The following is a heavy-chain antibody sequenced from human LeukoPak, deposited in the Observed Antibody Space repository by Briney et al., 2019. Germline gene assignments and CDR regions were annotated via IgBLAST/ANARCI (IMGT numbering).Heavy chain of an antibody. CDR3: ARDHRYGGLFDY. CDR1: GFTLSSYA. V-gene: IGHV3-23*01. CDR2: ISGSGGTT. Sequence: GGSLRLSCVASGFTLSSYAMSWVRQAPGKGLEWVSVISGSGGTTYYADSVKGRFTISRDNAENSLYLQMNSLRAEDTAVYYCARDHRYGGLFDYWGQGTLVTVSS. J-gene: IGHJ4*02. D-gene: IGHD1-1*01.